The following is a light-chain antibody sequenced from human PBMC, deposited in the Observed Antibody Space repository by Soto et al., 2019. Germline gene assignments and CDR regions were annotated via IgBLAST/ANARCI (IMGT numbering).Light chain of an antibody. J-gene: IGLJ1*01. CDR1: SSDVGGYNY. CDR2: EVS. Sequence: ALTQPPSASGSPGQSVTISCTGTSSDVGGYNYVSWYQQHPGKAPKLMIYEVSKRPSGVPDRFSGSKSGNTASLTVSGLQAEDEADYYCSSYAGSNNPYVFGTGTKLTVL. V-gene: IGLV2-8*01. CDR3: SSYAGSNNPYV.